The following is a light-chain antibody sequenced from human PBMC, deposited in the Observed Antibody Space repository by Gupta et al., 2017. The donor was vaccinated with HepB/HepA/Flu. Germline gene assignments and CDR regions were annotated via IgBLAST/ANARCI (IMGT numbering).Light chain of an antibody. J-gene: IGKJ2*01. CDR1: QSVLYSSNNKNY. V-gene: IGKV4-1*01. Sequence: EIVMTQSPDSLAVALGGRATINCKSSQSVLYSSNNKNYLAWYQQKPGQPPKLLIYWASTRESGVPDRFSGSGSGTDFTLTISSLQAEDVAVYYCQQYYSTPYTFGQGTKLEIK. CDR2: WAS. CDR3: QQYYSTPYT.